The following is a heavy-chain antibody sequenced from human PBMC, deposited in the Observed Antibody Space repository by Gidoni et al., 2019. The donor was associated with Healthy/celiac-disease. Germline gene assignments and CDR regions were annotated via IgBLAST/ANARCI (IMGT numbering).Heavy chain of an antibody. V-gene: IGHV3-21*01. CDR3: ARDLNYYYGSGMDV. D-gene: IGHD3-10*01. Sequence: EVQLVESGGGLVKPGGSLRLSCAASGFTFSSYSMNWVRQAPGKGLEWVSSISSSSSYIYYADSVKGRFTISRDNAKNSLYLQMNSLRAEDTAVYYCARDLNYYYGSGMDVWGQGTTVTVSS. CDR2: ISSSSSYI. J-gene: IGHJ6*02. CDR1: GFTFSSYS.